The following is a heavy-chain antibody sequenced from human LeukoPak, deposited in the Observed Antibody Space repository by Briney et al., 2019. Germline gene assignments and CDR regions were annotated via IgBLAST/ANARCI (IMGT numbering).Heavy chain of an antibody. Sequence: PSETLSFTCTVSGGSISSGDYYWSWIRQPPGKGLEWIGYIYYSGSTYYNPSLKSRVTISVDTSKNQFSLKLSSVTAADTAVYYCATARGGELYYYDSSGYYNWFDPWGQGTLVTVSS. CDR2: IYYSGST. V-gene: IGHV4-30-4*01. D-gene: IGHD3-22*01. J-gene: IGHJ5*02. CDR1: GGSISSGDYY. CDR3: ATARGGELYYYDSSGYYNWFDP.